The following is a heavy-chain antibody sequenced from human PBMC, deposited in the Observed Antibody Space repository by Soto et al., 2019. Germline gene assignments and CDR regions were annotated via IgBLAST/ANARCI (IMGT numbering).Heavy chain of an antibody. J-gene: IGHJ6*02. CDR2: IYWDDDE. CDR3: AHKGGRGAGMDV. D-gene: IGHD2-15*01. Sequence: QITLKESGPPLVKPTQTLTLTCTFSGFSLSTSGVGVAWIRQSPGKALEWLALIYWDDDERYGPSLKTRRTITKDTSKNQVVLTMTNMDPVDTATYYCAHKGGRGAGMDVWGQGTTVTVSS. CDR1: GFSLSTSGVG. V-gene: IGHV2-5*05.